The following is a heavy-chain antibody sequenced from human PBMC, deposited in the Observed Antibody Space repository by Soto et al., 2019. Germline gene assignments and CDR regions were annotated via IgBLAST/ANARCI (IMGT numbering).Heavy chain of an antibody. CDR3: ARDAPGVAPY. CDR2: INYRGST. Sequence: QVQLQESGPGLVRPSQTLSLTCTVSGGSINSGDSYWNWIRQHPEKGLEWIGYINYRGSTFYNPSLESRIIISVDTSKNQFSLSLSSVTAADTAVYYCARDAPGVAPYWGQGTLVTVSS. CDR1: GGSINSGDSY. J-gene: IGHJ4*02. V-gene: IGHV4-31*03. D-gene: IGHD2-15*01.